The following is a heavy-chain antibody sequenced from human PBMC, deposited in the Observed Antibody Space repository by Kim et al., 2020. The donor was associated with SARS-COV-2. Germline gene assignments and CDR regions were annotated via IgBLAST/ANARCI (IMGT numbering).Heavy chain of an antibody. Sequence: ASVKVSCKASGYTFTTYIMSWVRQAPGQGLEWMGWINTNTGSPTYAPGFSGRFVFSLDTSVSTAYLQINNLKAEDTAFYYCARLFNPVGHNEFDYWGQGTLVTVSS. CDR1: GYTFTTYI. J-gene: IGHJ4*02. CDR2: INTNTGSP. CDR3: ARLFNPVGHNEFDY. D-gene: IGHD1-1*01. V-gene: IGHV7-4-1*02.